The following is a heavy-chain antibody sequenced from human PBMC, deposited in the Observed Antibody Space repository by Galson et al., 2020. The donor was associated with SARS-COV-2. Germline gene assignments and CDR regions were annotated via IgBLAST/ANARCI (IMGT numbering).Heavy chain of an antibody. CDR3: ARTAADILTGYYRGTYFDY. D-gene: IGHD3-9*01. V-gene: IGHV2-70*01. CDR2: IDWDDDK. Sequence: SGPTLVKPTQTLTLTCTFSGFSLSTSGMCVSWIRQLPGKALEWLALIDWDDDKYYSTSLKTRLTISKDTSKNQVVLTMTNMDPLDTATYYCARTAADILTGYYRGTYFDYWGQGTLVTVSS. J-gene: IGHJ4*02. CDR1: GFSLSTSGMC.